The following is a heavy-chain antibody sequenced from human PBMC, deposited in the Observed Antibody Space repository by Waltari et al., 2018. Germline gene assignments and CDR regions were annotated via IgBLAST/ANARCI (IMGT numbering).Heavy chain of an antibody. CDR3: SRDGLTVGYGSWFDP. CDR2: IRSKTYGGTA. V-gene: IGHV3-49*03. Sequence: EVQLVESGGGLVQPGRSLRLACTTSGFTFGDYAMSWFRQAPGKGLEWIGFIRSKTYGGTAEYAASVRGRVTISRDDSKGIAYLQMNSLRTADTALYYCSRDGLTVGYGSWFDPWGQGTLVTVSS. CDR1: GFTFGDYA. D-gene: IGHD4-17*01. J-gene: IGHJ5*02.